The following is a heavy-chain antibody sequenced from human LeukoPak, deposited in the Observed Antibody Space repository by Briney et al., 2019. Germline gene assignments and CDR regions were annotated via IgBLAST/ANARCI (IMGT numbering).Heavy chain of an antibody. Sequence: SVKVSCKAPGGTFSSYAISWVRQAPGQGLEWMGGIIPIFGTANYAQKFQSRVTITTDESTSTAYMELSSLRSEDTAVYYCARDRAGTTGYYYYMDVWGKGTTVTVSS. CDR2: IIPIFGTA. V-gene: IGHV1-69*05. J-gene: IGHJ6*03. CDR1: GGTFSSYA. D-gene: IGHD1-7*01. CDR3: ARDRAGTTGYYYYMDV.